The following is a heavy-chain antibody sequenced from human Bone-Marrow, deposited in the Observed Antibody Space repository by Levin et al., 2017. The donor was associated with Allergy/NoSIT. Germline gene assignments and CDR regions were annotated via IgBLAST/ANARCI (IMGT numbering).Heavy chain of an antibody. V-gene: IGHV3-53*01. CDR1: EFTVSNNY. D-gene: IGHD6-13*01. J-gene: IGHJ4*02. CDR2: IYSSGVT. CDR3: SRKTDSSPPGDY. Sequence: GGSLRLSCIVSEFTVSNNYMSWVRQAPGKGLEWVSTIYSSGVTNYADSVKGRFIISRDKSKHTLYLQMNRLRDEDTAVYYCSRKTDSSPPGDYWGQGTLVTVSS.